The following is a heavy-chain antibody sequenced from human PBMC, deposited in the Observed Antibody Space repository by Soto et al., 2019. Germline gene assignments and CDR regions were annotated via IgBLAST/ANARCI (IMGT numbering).Heavy chain of an antibody. CDR3: ATCIGGDCYSDH. CDR1: EFTFSNYA. J-gene: IGHJ5*02. V-gene: IGHV3-23*01. D-gene: IGHD2-21*02. CDR2: ISGGIT. Sequence: GGSLRLSCAASEFTFSNYAMSWVRQAPGKGLEWVSAISGGITYYADSVKGRFTISRDNSKNTLFLQMTSLRVEDTAVYYCATCIGGDCYSDHWGRGALVTVSS.